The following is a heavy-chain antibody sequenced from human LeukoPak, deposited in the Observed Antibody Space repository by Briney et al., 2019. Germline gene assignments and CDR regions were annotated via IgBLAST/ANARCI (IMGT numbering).Heavy chain of an antibody. D-gene: IGHD5-18*01. J-gene: IGHJ4*02. CDR1: GFTVSNAW. CDR2: IKSKTDGGTT. CDR3: TTDRQLWLYRDY. Sequence: PGGSLRLSCAASGFTVSNAWMSWVRQAPGKGLEWVGRIKSKTDGGTTDYAAPVKGRFTISRDDSKNTLYLQMNSLKTEDTAVYYCTTDRQLWLYRDYWGQGTLVTVSS. V-gene: IGHV3-15*01.